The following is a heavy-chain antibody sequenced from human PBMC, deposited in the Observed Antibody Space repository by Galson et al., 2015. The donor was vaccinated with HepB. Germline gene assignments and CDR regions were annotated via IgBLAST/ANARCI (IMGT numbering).Heavy chain of an antibody. CDR2: IIPILGIA. V-gene: IGHV1-69*10. CDR3: AREEVRQPTAELGYYYMDV. CDR1: GGTFSSYA. Sequence: SVKVSCKASGGTFSSYAISWVRQAPGQGLEWMGGIIPILGIANYAQKFQGRVTITADKSTSTAYMELSSLRSEDTAVYYCAREEVRQPTAELGYYYMDVWGKGTTVTVSS. D-gene: IGHD1-26*01. J-gene: IGHJ6*03.